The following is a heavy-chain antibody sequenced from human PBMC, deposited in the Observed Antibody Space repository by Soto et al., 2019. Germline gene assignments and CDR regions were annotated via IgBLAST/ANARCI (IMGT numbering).Heavy chain of an antibody. J-gene: IGHJ4*02. Sequence: QVLLVESGGGVVQPGRSLRLSCAASGFTFSSYAMHWVRQAPGKGLEWVAVISYDGSNKYYADSVKGRFTISRDNSKNTLYLQMNSLRAEDTAVYYCARDPMGRYYGSGSYYFDYWGQGTLVTVSS. D-gene: IGHD3-10*01. CDR3: ARDPMGRYYGSGSYYFDY. V-gene: IGHV3-30-3*01. CDR2: ISYDGSNK. CDR1: GFTFSSYA.